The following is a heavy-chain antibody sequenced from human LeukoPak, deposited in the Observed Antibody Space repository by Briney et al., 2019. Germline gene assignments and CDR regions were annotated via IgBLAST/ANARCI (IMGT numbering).Heavy chain of an antibody. Sequence: ASVKVSCKASGYTFTGYYMHWVRQAPGQGLEWMGWINPNSGDTNYAPKFQGRVTMTRDTSITTAYMELTRLRSDDTAVYYCARGGLRVMVYRLYYMDVWGKGTTVTVSS. D-gene: IGHD2-8*01. CDR1: GYTFTGYY. CDR3: ARGGLRVMVYRLYYMDV. CDR2: INPNSGDT. J-gene: IGHJ6*03. V-gene: IGHV1-2*02.